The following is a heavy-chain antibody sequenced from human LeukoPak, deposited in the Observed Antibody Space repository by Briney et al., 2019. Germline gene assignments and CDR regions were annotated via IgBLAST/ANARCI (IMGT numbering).Heavy chain of an antibody. J-gene: IGHJ4*02. D-gene: IGHD6-19*01. Sequence: GASVKVSCKASAYSFISYYIHWVRQAPGQGLEWMGVINPADGNTHYAQKFQGRVTMTRDTSTSTVYMELSSLRFEDTVVFYCRASVTDTGFFDYWGQGTLVTVSS. CDR3: RASVTDTGFFDY. CDR1: AYSFISYY. V-gene: IGHV1-46*01. CDR2: INPADGNT.